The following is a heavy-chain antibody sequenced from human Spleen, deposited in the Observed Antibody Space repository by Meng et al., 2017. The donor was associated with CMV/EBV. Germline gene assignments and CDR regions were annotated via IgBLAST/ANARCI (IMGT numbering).Heavy chain of an antibody. D-gene: IGHD2-2*01. J-gene: IGHJ4*02. CDR1: GFSFTIYT. CDR3: ARDLSYCSSTSCYGPDYFDY. Sequence: GESLKISCAASGFSFTIYTMNWVRQAPGKGLEWVANIKQDGSEKYYVDSVKGRFTISRDNAENLLYLQMNSLRAEDTAVYYCARDLSYCSSTSCYGPDYFDYWGQGTLVTVSS. CDR2: IKQDGSEK. V-gene: IGHV3-7*01.